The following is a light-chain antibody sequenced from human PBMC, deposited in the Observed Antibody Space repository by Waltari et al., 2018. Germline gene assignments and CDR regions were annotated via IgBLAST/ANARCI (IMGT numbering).Light chain of an antibody. CDR2: AVT. CDR1: STDVEAYDP. CDR3: SSYAGGSSLM. Sequence: QSALTPPPSASGSLGPSITISCTEISTDVEAYDPVFWYQQHPGKAPKLLIYAVTKRPSGVPDRFSGSKSDNTASLAVSGLQAEDEADYYCSSYAGGSSLMFGGGTKLTVL. J-gene: IGLJ3*02. V-gene: IGLV2-8*01.